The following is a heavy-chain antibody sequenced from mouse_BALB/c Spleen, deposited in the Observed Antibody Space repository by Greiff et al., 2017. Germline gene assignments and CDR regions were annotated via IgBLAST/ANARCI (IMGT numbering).Heavy chain of an antibody. Sequence: EVMLVESGGGLVQPGGSRKLSCAASGFTFSSFGMHWVRQAPEKGLEWVAYISSGSSTIYYADTVKGRFTISRDNPKNTLFLQMTSLRSEDTAMYYCARLGGYAMDYWGQGTSVTVSS. CDR1: GFTFSSFG. J-gene: IGHJ4*01. CDR3: ARLGGYAMDY. V-gene: IGHV5-17*02. CDR2: ISSGSSTI.